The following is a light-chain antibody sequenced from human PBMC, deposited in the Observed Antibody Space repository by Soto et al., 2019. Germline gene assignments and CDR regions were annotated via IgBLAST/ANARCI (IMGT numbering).Light chain of an antibody. J-gene: IGLJ2*01. Sequence: SYELTQPPSVSVAPGQTASITCGGNNIGGKSVHWHQQKPGQAPVLVVYDDSDRPSGIPERFSGSNSGNTATLTISRVGAGDEADYYCQVWDTSSDHPGVFGGGTKVTVL. CDR2: DDS. CDR1: NIGGKS. V-gene: IGLV3-21*02. CDR3: QVWDTSSDHPGV.